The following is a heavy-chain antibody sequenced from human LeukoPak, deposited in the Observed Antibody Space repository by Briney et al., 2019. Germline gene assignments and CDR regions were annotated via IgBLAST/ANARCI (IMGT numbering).Heavy chain of an antibody. CDR2: INHSGST. Sequence: SETLSLTCAVYGGSFSVYYWSWIRQPPGKGLEWIGEINHSGSTNFNPSLKSRVTISVDTSKNQFSLKLSSVTPADTAVYYCARGLSNSRRTLLGLDYWGQGTLVTVSS. V-gene: IGHV4-34*01. J-gene: IGHJ4*02. CDR1: GGSFSVYY. CDR3: ARGLSNSRRTLLGLDY. D-gene: IGHD3-16*01.